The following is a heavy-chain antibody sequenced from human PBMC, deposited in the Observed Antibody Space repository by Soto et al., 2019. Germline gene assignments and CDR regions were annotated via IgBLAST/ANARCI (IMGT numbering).Heavy chain of an antibody. Sequence: ETLSLTCNVSGGSMSNYYWSWIRQPAGKGLEWIGRVYTSGSTNYNPSLKSRVTMSIDTSNNHFSLKLNSVTAADTAVYYCARTVGAAYYFDFWGQGTLVTVSS. J-gene: IGHJ4*02. CDR1: GGSMSNYY. CDR2: VYTSGST. V-gene: IGHV4-4*07. CDR3: ARTVGAAYYFDF. D-gene: IGHD1-26*01.